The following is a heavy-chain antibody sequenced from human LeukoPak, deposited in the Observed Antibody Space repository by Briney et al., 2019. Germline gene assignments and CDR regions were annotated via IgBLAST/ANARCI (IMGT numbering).Heavy chain of an antibody. CDR2: INGDGSSS. CDR1: GLTFSSNW. Sequence: GGSLRLSCAASGLTFSSNWMHWVRQAPGKGLVWVSRINGDGSSSSYADSVKGRFTVSRDNAKNTLYLQMNSLRVEDTAVYYCARDPHGLCGGDYPHDAFDIWGQGTTVTVSA. CDR3: ARDPHGLCGGDYPHDAFDI. D-gene: IGHD2-21*02. J-gene: IGHJ3*02. V-gene: IGHV3-74*01.